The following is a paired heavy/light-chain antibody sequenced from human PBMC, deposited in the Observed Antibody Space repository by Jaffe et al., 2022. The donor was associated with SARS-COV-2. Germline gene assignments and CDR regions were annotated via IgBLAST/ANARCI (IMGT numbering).Light chain of an antibody. Sequence: DIVMTQSPDSLAVSLGERATINCKSSQTIFYRSNNKNYLAWYQQKPGQPPRLLIYWASTRESGVPDRFSGSGSGTDFTLTISSLQAEDVAVYYCQQYYSSPYTFGQGTKLEIE. CDR2: WAS. J-gene: IGKJ2*01. CDR1: QTIFYRSNNKNY. V-gene: IGKV4-1*01. CDR3: QQYYSSPYT.
Heavy chain of an antibody. V-gene: IGHV3-23*01. D-gene: IGHD5-18*01. CDR2: MSDTGRTT. CDR1: GFTFSSYP. J-gene: IGHJ4*02. CDR3: ARAQKRGYSFGLPLLEY. Sequence: EVQLLESGGGLVQPGGSLRLSCAASGFTFSSYPMNWVRQAPGKGLEWVSGMSDTGRTTYYVDSVKGRFTISRDNARSMLYLQMNSLRAEDTALYFCARAQKRGYSFGLPLLEYWGQGTLVTVSS.